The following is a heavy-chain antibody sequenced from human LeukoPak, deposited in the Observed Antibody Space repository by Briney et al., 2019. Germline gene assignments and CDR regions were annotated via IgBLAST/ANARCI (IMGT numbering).Heavy chain of an antibody. D-gene: IGHD3-22*01. J-gene: IGHJ4*02. CDR2: IWYDGSNK. Sequence: SLRLSCAASGFTFSSYGMHWVRQAPGKGLEWVAVIWYDGSNKYYADSVKGRFTISRDNSKNTLYLQMNSLRAEDTAVYYCARDGDYYDSSGYYHTFDYWGQGTLVTVSS. CDR3: ARDGDYYDSSGYYHTFDY. CDR1: GFTFSSYG. V-gene: IGHV3-33*01.